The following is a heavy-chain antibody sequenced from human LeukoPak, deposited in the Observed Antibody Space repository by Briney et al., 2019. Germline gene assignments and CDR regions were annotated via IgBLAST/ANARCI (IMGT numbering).Heavy chain of an antibody. CDR2: IRQDGSEK. CDR3: AKEQVLRYFDWLKWQDPQYYFDY. CDR1: GFTFSSYW. D-gene: IGHD3-9*01. Sequence: GGSLRLSCAASGFTFSSYWMSWVRQAPGKGLEWVANIRQDGSEKYYVDSVKGRFTISRDNAKNSLYLQMNSLRAEDTAVYYCAKEQVLRYFDWLKWQDPQYYFDYWGQGTLVTVSS. V-gene: IGHV3-7*01. J-gene: IGHJ4*02.